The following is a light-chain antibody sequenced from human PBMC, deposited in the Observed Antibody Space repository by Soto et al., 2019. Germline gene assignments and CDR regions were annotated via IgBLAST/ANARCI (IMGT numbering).Light chain of an antibody. CDR2: DVS. CDR1: SSDVGDYNY. Sequence: QSALTQPASVSVSPGQSITISCTGTSSDVGDYNYVSWYQQHPGKAPKLMIYDVSNRPSGVSNRFSGSKSGNTASLTISGLQAEDEADYYCSSYTSSSTLVFGTGTKVTVL. J-gene: IGLJ1*01. CDR3: SSYTSSSTLV. V-gene: IGLV2-14*03.